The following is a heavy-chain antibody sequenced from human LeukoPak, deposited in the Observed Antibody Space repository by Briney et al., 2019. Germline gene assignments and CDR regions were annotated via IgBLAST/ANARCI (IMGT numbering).Heavy chain of an antibody. CDR2: IYYSGST. D-gene: IGHD5-18*01. V-gene: IGHV4-59*01. Sequence: SETLSLTCTVSGGSISSYYWSWIRQPPGKGLEWIGYIYYSGSTNYNPSLKSRVTISVDTSKNQFSLKLSSVTAADTAVYYCARARSSYGYGDAFDIWGQGTMVTVSS. CDR3: ARARSSYGYGDAFDI. CDR1: GGSISSYY. J-gene: IGHJ3*02.